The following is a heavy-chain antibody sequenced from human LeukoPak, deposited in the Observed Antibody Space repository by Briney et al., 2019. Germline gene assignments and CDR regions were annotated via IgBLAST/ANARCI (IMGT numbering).Heavy chain of an antibody. CDR2: ISSSSSTI. D-gene: IGHD3-3*01. V-gene: IGHV3-48*04. CDR1: GFTFSSYS. CDR3: AIAYYDFWSGQGDY. Sequence: GGSLRLSCAASGFTFSSYSMNWVRQAPGKGLEWVSYISSSSSTIYYADSVKGRFTISRDNAKNTLYLQMNSLRAEDTAVYYCAIAYYDFWSGQGDYWGQGTLVTVSS. J-gene: IGHJ4*02.